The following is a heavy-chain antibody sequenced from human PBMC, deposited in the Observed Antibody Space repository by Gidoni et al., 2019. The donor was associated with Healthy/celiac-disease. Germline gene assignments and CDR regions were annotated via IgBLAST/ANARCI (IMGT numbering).Heavy chain of an antibody. D-gene: IGHD3-22*01. CDR1: GCSMSSYY. CDR3: ARGAGGYYDSSGYYIDY. V-gene: IGHV4-59*01. J-gene: IGHJ4*02. Sequence: QVQLQESGPGLVKPSETLSLTCTVSGCSMSSYYWSWIRQPPGKGLDWIGYIYYSGSTNYNPSLKSRVTISVDTSKNQFSLKLSSVTAADTAVYYCARGAGGYYDSSGYYIDYWGQGTLVTVSS. CDR2: IYYSGST.